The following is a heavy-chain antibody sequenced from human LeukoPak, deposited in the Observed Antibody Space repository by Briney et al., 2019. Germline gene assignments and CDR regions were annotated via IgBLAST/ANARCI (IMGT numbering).Heavy chain of an antibody. D-gene: IGHD2-2*01. Sequence: PGGSLRLSCAASGLTFSNCWMSWVRQAPGKGLEWVANINQDGSDKYYVDSVKGRFTISRDNAKNSVYLQMNSLRAEETAVYYCASRYCSTPTFPYVGVFDYWGQGALVTVSS. CDR2: INQDGSDK. V-gene: IGHV3-7*01. CDR1: GLTFSNCW. CDR3: ASRYCSTPTFPYVGVFDY. J-gene: IGHJ4*02.